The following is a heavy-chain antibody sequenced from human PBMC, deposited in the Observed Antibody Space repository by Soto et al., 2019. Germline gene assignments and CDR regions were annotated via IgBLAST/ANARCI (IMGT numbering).Heavy chain of an antibody. Sequence: ASVKVSCKASGYTFTSYGISWVLQAPGQGLEWMGWISAYNGNTNYAQKLQCRDTMTTDTSTSTAYMELRSLRSDDTAVYYCARDPPRIRLLFYGMDVWGQGTTVTVSS. CDR3: ARDPPRIRLLFYGMDV. V-gene: IGHV1-18*04. D-gene: IGHD6-6*01. CDR1: GYTFTSYG. J-gene: IGHJ6*02. CDR2: ISAYNGNT.